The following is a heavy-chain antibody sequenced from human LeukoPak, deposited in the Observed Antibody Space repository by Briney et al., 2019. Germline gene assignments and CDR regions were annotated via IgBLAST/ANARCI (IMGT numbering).Heavy chain of an antibody. CDR3: ARDRREYIAAAGPPDFDY. J-gene: IGHJ4*02. D-gene: IGHD6-13*01. Sequence: ASVKVSCKASGYTFTSYGISWVRQAPGQGLEWMGWISAYNGNTNYAQKLQGRVTMTTDTSTSTAYMELRSLRSDDTAVYYCARDRREYIAAAGPPDFDYWGQGTLVTVS. CDR1: GYTFTSYG. V-gene: IGHV1-18*01. CDR2: ISAYNGNT.